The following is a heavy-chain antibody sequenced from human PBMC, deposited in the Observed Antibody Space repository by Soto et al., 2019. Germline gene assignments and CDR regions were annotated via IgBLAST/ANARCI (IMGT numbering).Heavy chain of an antibody. CDR1: GFTFSSYA. CDR3: AKELGVYNWNYADWFDP. Sequence: EVQLLESGGGLVQPGGSLRLSCAASGFTFSSYAMSWVRQAPGKGLEWVSAISGSGGSTYYADSVKGRFTISRDNSKNTLHLQMNSLRAEDTAVYYCAKELGVYNWNYADWFDPGGQGTLVTVAS. V-gene: IGHV3-23*01. D-gene: IGHD1-7*01. J-gene: IGHJ5*02. CDR2: ISGSGGST.